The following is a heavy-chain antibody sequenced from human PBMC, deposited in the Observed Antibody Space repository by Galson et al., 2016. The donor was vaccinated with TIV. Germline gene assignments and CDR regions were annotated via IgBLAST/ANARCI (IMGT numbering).Heavy chain of an antibody. V-gene: IGHV1-69*02. Sequence: SVKVSCKASGGTFSSYSVSWVRQAPGQGLEWMGRIIPMVGMTNYAQKLQGKITITADRSTTTAYLELSSLRSEDTAVYYCARRYSGSKNGFDMWGQGTMVTV. D-gene: IGHD1-26*01. CDR1: GGTFSSYS. J-gene: IGHJ3*02. CDR3: ARRYSGSKNGFDM. CDR2: IIPMVGMT.